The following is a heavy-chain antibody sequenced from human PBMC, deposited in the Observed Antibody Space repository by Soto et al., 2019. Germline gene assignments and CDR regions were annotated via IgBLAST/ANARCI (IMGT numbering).Heavy chain of an antibody. D-gene: IGHD3-22*01. V-gene: IGHV4-4*07. CDR2: TYTSSGST. CDR3: ARSGYTEGGWLLVY. Sequence: PSETLSLTCTVSGGSISSYYWSWIRQPAGKGLEWIGHTYTSSGSTNYNPSLKTRVTMSVDTSNNQFSLKLSYVPAADTAVYYCARSGYTEGGWLLVYGGQGTLVTVSS. CDR1: GGSISSYY. J-gene: IGHJ4*02.